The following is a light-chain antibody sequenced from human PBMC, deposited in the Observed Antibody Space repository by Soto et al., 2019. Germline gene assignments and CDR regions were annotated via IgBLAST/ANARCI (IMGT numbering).Light chain of an antibody. CDR3: SSYASSTTPVV. V-gene: IGLV2-14*01. Sequence: QSALTQTASVSGSPGQSITISCTGTSSDVGGYNSVSWYQQHPGTAPQLMIYGVTNRPSGVSNRFSGSKSGNTASLTISGLQAEDEADYYCSSYASSTTPVVFGGGTKVTVL. J-gene: IGLJ2*01. CDR2: GVT. CDR1: SSDVGGYNS.